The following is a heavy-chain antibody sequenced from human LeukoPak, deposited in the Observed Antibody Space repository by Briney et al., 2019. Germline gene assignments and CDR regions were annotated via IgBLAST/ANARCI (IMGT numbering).Heavy chain of an antibody. Sequence: GRSLRLSCAASGFTFSNSAMHWVRQAPGKGLEWVAVISYDGSNKYYADSVKGRFTISRDNSKNTLYLQMNSLRAEDTAVYYCAKSWALGPMDVWGQGTTVTVSS. J-gene: IGHJ6*02. CDR1: GFTFSNSA. CDR2: ISYDGSNK. CDR3: AKSWALGPMDV. V-gene: IGHV3-30*18. D-gene: IGHD6-13*01.